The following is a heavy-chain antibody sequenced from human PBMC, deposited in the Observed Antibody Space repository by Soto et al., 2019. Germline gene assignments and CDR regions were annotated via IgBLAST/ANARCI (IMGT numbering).Heavy chain of an antibody. CDR3: ARDGVWGRARQWLALDY. V-gene: IGHV3-21*01. D-gene: IGHD6-19*01. CDR1: GFTFSSYG. Sequence: VQLVESGGGVVQPGRSLRLSCAASGFTFSSYGMHWVRQAPGKGLEWVSSISSSSSYIYYADSVKGRFTISRDNAKNSLYLQMNSLRAEDTAVYYCARDGVWGRARQWLALDYWGQGTLVTVSS. J-gene: IGHJ4*02. CDR2: ISSSSSYI.